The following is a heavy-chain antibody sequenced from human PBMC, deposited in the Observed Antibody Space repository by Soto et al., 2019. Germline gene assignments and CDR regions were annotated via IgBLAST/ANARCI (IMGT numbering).Heavy chain of an antibody. CDR1: GGSVSSYY. CDR2: ISDSGEV. J-gene: IGHJ4*02. D-gene: IGHD5-18*01. V-gene: IGHV4-4*09. Sequence: SETLSVTCAVSGGSVSSYYWSWIREAPGRGLEWIGYISDSGEVYYNPSLKSRVSISIDTSEGRFSLELSSVTAADTAVYYCARSAYNSYGGNSFYNWGQGTLVTVSS. CDR3: ARSAYNSYGGNSFYN.